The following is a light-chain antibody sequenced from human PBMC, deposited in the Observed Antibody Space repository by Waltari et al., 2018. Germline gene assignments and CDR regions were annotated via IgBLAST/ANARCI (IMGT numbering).Light chain of an antibody. CDR3: QQSYT. CDR1: QSISEY. Sequence: DIQMTHSRSSLSASVGEKVTITCRASQSISEYLNWYQQKPGKAPKLLIYGASSLQSGVPSRFSGSGSGTDFTLSITSLQPEDSATYYCQQSYTFGGGTKVEIK. V-gene: IGKV1-39*01. J-gene: IGKJ4*01. CDR2: GAS.